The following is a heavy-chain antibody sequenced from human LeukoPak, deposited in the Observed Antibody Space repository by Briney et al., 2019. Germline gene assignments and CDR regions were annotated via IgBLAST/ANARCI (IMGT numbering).Heavy chain of an antibody. Sequence: ASVKVSCKASGYTFSDYPMHWVRQAPGQRLEWMGWINTGNGDTKYSQKFQGRVTMTEDTSTDTAYMELSSLRSEDTAVYYCATDLGYCSSTSCYEEWGQGTLVTVSS. D-gene: IGHD2-2*01. V-gene: IGHV1-3*04. J-gene: IGHJ4*02. CDR2: INTGNGDT. CDR1: GYTFSDYP. CDR3: ATDLGYCSSTSCYEE.